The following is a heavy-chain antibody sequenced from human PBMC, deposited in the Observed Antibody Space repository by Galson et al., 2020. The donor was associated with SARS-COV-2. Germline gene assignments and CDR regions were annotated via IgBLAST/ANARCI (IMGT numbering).Heavy chain of an antibody. J-gene: IGHJ4*02. D-gene: IGHD3-22*01. CDR2: ISWNSGSI. CDR1: GFTFDDYA. V-gene: IGHV3-9*01. CDR3: AKASHWGYDSSGYFDY. Sequence: GGSLRLSCAASGFTFDDYAMHWVRQAPGKGLEWVSGISWNSGSIGYADSVKGRFTISRDNAKNSLYLQMNSLRAEDTALYYCAKASHWGYDSSGYFDYWGQGTLVTVSS.